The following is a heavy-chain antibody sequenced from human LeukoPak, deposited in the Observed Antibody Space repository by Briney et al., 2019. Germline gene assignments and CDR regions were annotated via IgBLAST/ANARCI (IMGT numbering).Heavy chain of an antibody. D-gene: IGHD3-22*01. Sequence: GGSLRLSCAASGFTFSSYSMNWVRQAPGKGLEWVSSISSSSSYIYYADSVKGRFTISRDNAKNSLYLQMNSLRAEDTAVYYCAREGGDSSGYYDNDAFDIWGQGTMVTVSS. V-gene: IGHV3-21*01. CDR1: GFTFSSYS. CDR3: AREGGDSSGYYDNDAFDI. CDR2: ISSSSSYI. J-gene: IGHJ3*02.